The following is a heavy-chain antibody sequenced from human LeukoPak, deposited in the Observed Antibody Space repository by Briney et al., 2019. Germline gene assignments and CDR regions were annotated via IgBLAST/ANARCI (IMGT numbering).Heavy chain of an antibody. V-gene: IGHV3-7*01. Sequence: GGPLRLSCAASGFTFSSYWMGRVLQAPGKGLEWVADIKEDGSEKYSVDSMKGRFTISRDNAKNSLYLQMDSLRAEDTAVYYCARDTYRFFDLWGRGTLVTVSS. CDR1: GFTFSSYW. J-gene: IGHJ2*01. CDR3: ARDTYRFFDL. CDR2: IKEDGSEK.